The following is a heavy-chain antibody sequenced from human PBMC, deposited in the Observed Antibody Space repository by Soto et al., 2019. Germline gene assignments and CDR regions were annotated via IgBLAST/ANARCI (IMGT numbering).Heavy chain of an antibody. D-gene: IGHD3-22*01. J-gene: IGHJ4*02. V-gene: IGHV1-24*01. CDR2: FDPEDGET. CDR3: ATERGDYYDSSGYYYVGLAY. Sequence: IGGFDPEDGETIYAQKFQGRVTMTEDTSTDTAYMELSSLRSEDTAVYYCATERGDYYDSSGYYYVGLAYWGQGTLVTVSS.